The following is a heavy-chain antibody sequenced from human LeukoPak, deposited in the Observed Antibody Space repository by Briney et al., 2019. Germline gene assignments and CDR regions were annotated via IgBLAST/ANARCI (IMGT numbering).Heavy chain of an antibody. V-gene: IGHV4-59*01. D-gene: IGHD5-12*01. CDR1: GGSISSYY. CDR3: ARVSGYDWESFYDY. CDR2: IYYSGST. J-gene: IGHJ4*02. Sequence: SETLSLTCTVSGGSISSYYWSWIRQPPGKGLEWIGFIYYSGSTNYNPSLKSRVTISVDTSKKQFSLKLRPVTAADTAVYYCARVSGYDWESFYDYWGRGTMVTGSS.